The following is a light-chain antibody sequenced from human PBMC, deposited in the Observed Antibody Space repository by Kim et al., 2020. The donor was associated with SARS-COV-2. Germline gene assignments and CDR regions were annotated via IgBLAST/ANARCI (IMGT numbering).Light chain of an antibody. J-gene: IGLJ2*01. CDR2: QDS. CDR1: KLGDKY. Sequence: VPVSPGQTASITCSGDKLGDKYACWYQQKPGQSPDLVIYQDSKRPSGIPERFSGSNSGNTATLTISGTQAMDEADYYGQAWDSSTAFGGGTQLTVL. CDR3: QAWDSSTA. V-gene: IGLV3-1*01.